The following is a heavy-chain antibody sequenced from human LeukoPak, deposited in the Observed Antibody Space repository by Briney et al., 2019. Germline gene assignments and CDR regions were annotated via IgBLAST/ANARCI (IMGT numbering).Heavy chain of an antibody. Sequence: GGSLRLSCVGSGFTFSSYGMHWVRQAPGKGLEWVAVISYDGSNKYYADSVKGRFTISRDNSKNTLYLQMNSLRAEDTAVYYCAKVSGWSGDYWGQGTLVTVSS. CDR2: ISYDGSNK. CDR1: GFTFSSYG. D-gene: IGHD6-19*01. CDR3: AKVSGWSGDY. V-gene: IGHV3-30*18. J-gene: IGHJ4*02.